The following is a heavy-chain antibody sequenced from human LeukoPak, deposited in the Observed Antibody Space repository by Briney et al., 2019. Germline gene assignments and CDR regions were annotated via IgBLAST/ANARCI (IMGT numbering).Heavy chain of an antibody. D-gene: IGHD5-18*01. CDR3: ARDPGRFGYSYGHRAFDI. CDR1: GYTFTSYY. CDR2: INPSGGST. Sequence: ASVKVSCKASGYTFTSYYMHWVRQAPGQGLELMGIINPSGGSTSYAQKFQGRVTMTRDTSTSTVYMELSSLRSEDTAVYYCARDPGRFGYSYGHRAFDIWGQGTMVTVSS. V-gene: IGHV1-46*01. J-gene: IGHJ3*02.